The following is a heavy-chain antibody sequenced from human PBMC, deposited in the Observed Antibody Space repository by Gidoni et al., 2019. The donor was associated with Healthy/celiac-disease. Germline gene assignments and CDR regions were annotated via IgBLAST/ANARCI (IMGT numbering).Heavy chain of an antibody. Sequence: EVQLVESGGGLVQPGGSLRLACAASGFTFSSYEMNWVRQAPGKGLEWVSYISSSGSTIYYADSVKGRFTISRDNAKNSLYLQMNSLRAEDTAVYYCARAVSPFGAWGYWGQGTLVTVSS. CDR3: ARAVSPFGAWGY. CDR1: GFTFSSYE. D-gene: IGHD3-10*01. V-gene: IGHV3-48*03. J-gene: IGHJ4*02. CDR2: ISSSGSTI.